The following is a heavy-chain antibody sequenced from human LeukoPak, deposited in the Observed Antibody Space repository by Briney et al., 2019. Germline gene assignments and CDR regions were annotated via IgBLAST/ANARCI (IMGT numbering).Heavy chain of an antibody. D-gene: IGHD3-10*01. CDR3: ARAFIGELLFNWFDP. CDR2: TYHSGST. V-gene: IGHV4-30-2*01. Sequence: SQTLSLTCAVSGGSISSGGYSWSWIRQPPGKGLEWIGYTYHSGSTYYNPSLKSRVTISVDRSKNQFSLKLSSVTAADTAVYYCARAFIGELLFNWFDPWGQGTLVTVSS. J-gene: IGHJ5*02. CDR1: GGSISSGGYS.